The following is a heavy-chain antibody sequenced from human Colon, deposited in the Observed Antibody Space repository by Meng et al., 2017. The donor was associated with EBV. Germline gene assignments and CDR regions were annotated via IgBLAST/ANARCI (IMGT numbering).Heavy chain of an antibody. Sequence: QVRLQVSGPGLVKPSQTLSLTCPVSGGSINSGDYYWSWIRQPPGKGLEWIGYNHYTGSTYYNPSLKSRVTISMDTSKNQFSLRLSSVTAADTAVYYCARNYYFDYWGQGTLVTVSS. V-gene: IGHV4-30-4*01. J-gene: IGHJ4*02. CDR2: NHYTGST. CDR3: ARNYYFDY. CDR1: GGSINSGDYY.